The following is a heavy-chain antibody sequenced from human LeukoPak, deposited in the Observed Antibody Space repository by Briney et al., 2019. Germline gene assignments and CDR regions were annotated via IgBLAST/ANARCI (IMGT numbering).Heavy chain of an antibody. J-gene: IGHJ4*02. V-gene: IGHV3-7*01. CDR2: IKQDGSEK. CDR1: GFTFSSYW. D-gene: IGHD6-13*01. Sequence: GGTLRLSCAASGFTFSSYWMSWVRQAPGKGLEWVANIKQDGSEKYYVDSVNGRFTISRDNAKNSLYLQMNSLRAEDTAVYYCARDIGSSWEYYFEYWGQGTLVTVSS. CDR3: ARDIGSSWEYYFEY.